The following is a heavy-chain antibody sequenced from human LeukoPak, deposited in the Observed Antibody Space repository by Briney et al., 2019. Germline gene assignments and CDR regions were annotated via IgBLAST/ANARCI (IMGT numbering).Heavy chain of an antibody. CDR3: GILYRRSASCYGAFDT. CDR1: GYAFTGYY. CDR2: INPNSGGT. D-gene: IGHD2-2*01. V-gene: IGHV1-2*02. Sequence: AVKVSCTASGYAFTGYYMHWVRQAPGQGLEWMGWINPNSGGTNYAQKFQGRVTMTRPTSISTAYMELSRLRAQDTAEYDCGILYRRSASCYGAFDTSGQGAMLTVSS. J-gene: IGHJ3*02.